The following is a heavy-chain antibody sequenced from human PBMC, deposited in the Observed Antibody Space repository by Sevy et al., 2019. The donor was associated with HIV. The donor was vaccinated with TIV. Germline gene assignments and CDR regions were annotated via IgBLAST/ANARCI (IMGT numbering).Heavy chain of an antibody. J-gene: IGHJ5*02. V-gene: IGHV1-69*13. CDR3: ARGSVDTAMVIRS. CDR2: IIPIFGTA. D-gene: IGHD5-18*01. Sequence: ASVKVSCKASGGTFSSYAISWVRQAPGQGLEWMGGIIPIFGTANYAQKFQGRVTITADESTSTAYMELGSLRSEDTAVYYCARGSVDTAMVIRSWGQGTLVTVSS. CDR1: GGTFSSYA.